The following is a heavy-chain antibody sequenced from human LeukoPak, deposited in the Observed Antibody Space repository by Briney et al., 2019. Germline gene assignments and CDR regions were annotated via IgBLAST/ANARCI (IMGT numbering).Heavy chain of an antibody. Sequence: ASVKVSCKASGGTFSSYAISWVRQAPGQGLEWMGGIIPIFGTANYAQKFQGRVTITADESTSTAYMELSSLRSEDTAVYYCARLGSAYGGDAFDIWGQGTMVTVSS. V-gene: IGHV1-69*13. CDR3: ARLGSAYGGDAFDI. D-gene: IGHD3-16*01. CDR1: GGTFSSYA. CDR2: IIPIFGTA. J-gene: IGHJ3*02.